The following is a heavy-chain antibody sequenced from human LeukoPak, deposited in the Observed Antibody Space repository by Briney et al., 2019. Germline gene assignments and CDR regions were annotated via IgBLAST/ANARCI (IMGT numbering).Heavy chain of an antibody. J-gene: IGHJ4*02. CDR2: IYSGGST. V-gene: IGHV3-53*01. CDR3: AKDLAGYSLGFDY. Sequence: GGSLRLSCAASGFTVSSNYMSWVRQAPGKGLEWVSVIYSGGSTYYADSVKGRFTISRDNSKNTLYLQMNSLRAEDTAVYYCAKDLAGYSLGFDYWGQGTLVTVSS. CDR1: GFTVSSNY. D-gene: IGHD5-18*01.